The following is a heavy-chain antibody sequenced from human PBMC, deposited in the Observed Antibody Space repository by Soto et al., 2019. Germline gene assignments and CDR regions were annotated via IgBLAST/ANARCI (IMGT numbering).Heavy chain of an antibody. Sequence: SVTLSLTSTVSGGSISTVDYWLSRIRQSPDMGLEWIGHIYDGERTYNNPSLESRVTMSVDTSKSQLSLTLSSVSAADTAVYYCARGPSGDKVDSWGQGTLVTVSS. CDR2: IYDGERT. V-gene: IGHV4-30-4*01. CDR1: GGSISTVDYW. D-gene: IGHD7-27*01. CDR3: ARGPSGDKVDS. J-gene: IGHJ4*02.